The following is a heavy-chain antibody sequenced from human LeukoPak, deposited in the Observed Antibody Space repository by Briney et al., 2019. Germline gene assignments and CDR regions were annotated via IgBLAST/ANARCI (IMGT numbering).Heavy chain of an antibody. Sequence: PGGSLRLSCAASGFTFSSYSMNWVRQAPGKGLEWASSISSSSSYIYYADSVKGRFTISRDNAKNSLYLQMNSLRAEDTAVYYCARDDSSGTPSWGQGTLVTVSS. CDR2: ISSSSSYI. CDR3: ARDDSSGTPS. D-gene: IGHD3-22*01. J-gene: IGHJ5*02. V-gene: IGHV3-21*01. CDR1: GFTFSSYS.